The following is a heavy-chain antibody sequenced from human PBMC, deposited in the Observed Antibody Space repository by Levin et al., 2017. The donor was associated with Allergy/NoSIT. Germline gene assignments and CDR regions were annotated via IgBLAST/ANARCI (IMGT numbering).Heavy chain of an antibody. V-gene: IGHV3-48*02. CDR2: ITSSTTTI. J-gene: IGHJ5*02. CDR3: ASWTRGGHDILTS. D-gene: IGHD3-9*01. Sequence: GGSLRLSCAASGFTFSSYSMNWVRQAPGKGLEWVSYITSSTTTIYYADSVKGRFTISRDNAKNSLYLQMNSLRDEDTAVYYCASWTRGGHDILTSWGQGTLVTVSS. CDR1: GFTFSSYS.